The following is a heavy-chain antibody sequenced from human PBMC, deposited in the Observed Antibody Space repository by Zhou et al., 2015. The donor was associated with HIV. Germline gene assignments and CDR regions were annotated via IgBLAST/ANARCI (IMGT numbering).Heavy chain of an antibody. D-gene: IGHD2-2*02. CDR2: IIPIFGTA. CDR1: GYTFTSYD. Sequence: QVQLVQSGGEVKKPGASVKVSCKASGYTFTSYDISWVRQAPGQGLEWMGGIIPIFGTANYAQKFQGRVTITADESTSTAYMELSSLRSEDTAVYYCARGGWKPAAILDYWGQGNPG. V-gene: IGHV1-69*13. J-gene: IGHJ4*02. CDR3: ARGGWKPAAILDY.